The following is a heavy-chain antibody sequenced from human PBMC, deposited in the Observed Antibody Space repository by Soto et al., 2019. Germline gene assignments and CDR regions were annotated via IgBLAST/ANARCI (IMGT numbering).Heavy chain of an antibody. CDR2: INPNSGVT. D-gene: IGHD6-6*01. CDR3: ARDGDISSPFDI. V-gene: IGHV1-2*02. Sequence: QVQLVQSGAELKKPGASVKVSCKASGYTFTGNYMHWVRQAPGQGLEWMGWINPNSGVTNYAQKFQGRVTVTRDTSISTAYMELSRLRSDDTAVYYCARDGDISSPFDIWGQGTMVTVSS. J-gene: IGHJ3*02. CDR1: GYTFTGNY.